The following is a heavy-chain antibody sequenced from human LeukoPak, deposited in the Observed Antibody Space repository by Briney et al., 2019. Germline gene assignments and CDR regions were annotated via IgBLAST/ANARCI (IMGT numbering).Heavy chain of an antibody. CDR1: GFTFSHYG. CDR2: IRYDESDK. D-gene: IGHD2-8*02. CDR3: AKDFYWAFDY. V-gene: IGHV3-30*02. J-gene: IGHJ4*02. Sequence: GGSLRLSCATSGFTFSHYGTHWVRQPPGRGLDWVAHIRYDESDKYYADSVKGRFTISRDISKNTVYLQMNSLRVEDTAVYYCAKDFYWAFDYWGQGTLVTVSS.